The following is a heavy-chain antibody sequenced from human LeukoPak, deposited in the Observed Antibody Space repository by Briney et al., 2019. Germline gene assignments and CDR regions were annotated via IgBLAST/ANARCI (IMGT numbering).Heavy chain of an antibody. CDR2: IKEDGSEK. CDR3: ARVGKNGWDFDH. V-gene: IGHV3-7*01. Sequence: GGSLRLSCAAYRFTFSTSWMTWVPQAPGRGLEWVANIKEDGSEKYYVDSLRGRFTISRDNAKNSLYLQMPSLRAVDTAVYYCARVGKNGWDFDHWGQGTLVTVSS. CDR1: RFTFSTSW. D-gene: IGHD6-19*01. J-gene: IGHJ4*02.